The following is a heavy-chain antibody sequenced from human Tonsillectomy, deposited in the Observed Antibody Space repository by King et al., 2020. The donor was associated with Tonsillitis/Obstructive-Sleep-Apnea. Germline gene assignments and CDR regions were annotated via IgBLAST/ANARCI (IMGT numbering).Heavy chain of an antibody. CDR3: ARVSPYSSSSYY. V-gene: IGHV3-48*02. D-gene: IGHD6-6*01. CDR1: GFTFSSYN. CDR2: ISSSGSPR. J-gene: IGHJ4*02. Sequence: QLVQSGGGLVQPGGSLRLSCAASGFTFSSYNMNWVRQAPGQGLEWVSYISSSGSPRYYADSVKGRFTITRDNAKNSLYLQMNSLRDEDTAVYYCARVSPYSSSSYYWGQGTLVTVSS.